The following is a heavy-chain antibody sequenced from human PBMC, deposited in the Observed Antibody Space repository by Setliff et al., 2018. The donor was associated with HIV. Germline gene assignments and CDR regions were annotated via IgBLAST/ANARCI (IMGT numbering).Heavy chain of an antibody. CDR1: GFTFSSYA. D-gene: IGHD3-10*01. Sequence: PGGSLRLSCAASGFTFSSYAMHWVRQAPGKGLEWVAVISYDGSNKYYADSVKGRFTTSRDNSKNTLYLQMNSLRAEDTAVYYCARSVIGYYYCGMDVWGQGTTVTVSS. CDR2: ISYDGSNK. V-gene: IGHV3-30*01. J-gene: IGHJ6*02. CDR3: ARSVIGYYYCGMDV.